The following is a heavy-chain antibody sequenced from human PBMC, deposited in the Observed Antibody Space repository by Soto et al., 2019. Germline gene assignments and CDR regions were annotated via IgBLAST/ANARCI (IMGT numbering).Heavy chain of an antibody. Sequence: QVQLQESGPGLVKPSQTLSLTCTVSGGSISSGGYYWSWIRQHPGKGLEWIGYIYYSTYYTPSLKSRVTISVDTSKNQFSLKLSSVTAADTAVYYCARDYRASYPAYYYYGMDVWGQGTTVTVSS. CDR3: ARDYRASYPAYYYYGMDV. J-gene: IGHJ6*02. V-gene: IGHV4-31*03. CDR1: GGSISSGGYY. D-gene: IGHD3-16*02. CDR2: IYYST.